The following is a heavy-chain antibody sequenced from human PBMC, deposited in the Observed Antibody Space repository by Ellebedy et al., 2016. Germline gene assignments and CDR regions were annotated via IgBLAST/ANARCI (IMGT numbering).Heavy chain of an antibody. CDR1: GYTFTYYA. V-gene: IGHV1-3*01. CDR2: INADNGNT. D-gene: IGHD3-22*01. Sequence: ASVKVSCKASGYTFTYYAMHWVRQAPGQRLEWMGWINADNGNTKYSQKFQGRVTITRDTSASTAYMELSSLRSEDTAVYYCARDPSRISMILGMNYYYYYYMDVWGKGTTVTVSS. CDR3: ARDPSRISMILGMNYYYYYYMDV. J-gene: IGHJ6*03.